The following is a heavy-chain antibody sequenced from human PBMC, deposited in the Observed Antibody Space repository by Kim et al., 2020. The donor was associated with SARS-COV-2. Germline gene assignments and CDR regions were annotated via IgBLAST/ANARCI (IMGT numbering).Heavy chain of an antibody. CDR3: AKDEQVYDDYVWGSYRYSALFDY. Sequence: GGSLRLSCAASGFTFSSYAMSWVRQAPGKGLEWVSVIYSGGSSTYYADSVKGRFTISRDNSKNTLYLQMNSLRAEDTAVYYCAKDEQVYDDYVWGSYRYSALFDYWGQGTLVTVSS. J-gene: IGHJ4*02. V-gene: IGHV3-23*03. CDR2: IYSGGSST. CDR1: GFTFSSYA. D-gene: IGHD3-16*02.